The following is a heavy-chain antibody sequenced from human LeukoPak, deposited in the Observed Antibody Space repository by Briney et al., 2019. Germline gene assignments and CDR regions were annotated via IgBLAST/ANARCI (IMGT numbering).Heavy chain of an antibody. V-gene: IGHV5-51*01. Sequence: GGSLKISCMGSGYCFTSYWMGWVRPMPGKGLERMAIICHWDSNTRYSASFQAQVSNSADKSISTAYLQWTSLKASDTAMYYCARRPVGYGSYYFDYWGQGTLVTVSS. CDR2: ICHWDSNT. CDR1: GYCFTSYW. D-gene: IGHD3-10*01. J-gene: IGHJ4*02. CDR3: ARRPVGYGSYYFDY.